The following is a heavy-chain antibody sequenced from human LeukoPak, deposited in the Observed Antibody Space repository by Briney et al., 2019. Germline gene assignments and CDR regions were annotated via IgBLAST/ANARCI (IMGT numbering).Heavy chain of an antibody. CDR2: IHRDGSGD. D-gene: IGHD1-14*01. J-gene: IGHJ4*02. CDR1: DFSFNNYN. Sequence: GGSLRLSCAPSDFSFNNYNIHWVRQAPGKGLDWVAFIHRDGSGDSYADSVRGRFAISRDRSKNTLYLQMNSLRVEDTAMYYCVKDLDRGTYAFDFWGQGTPVTVSS. V-gene: IGHV3-30*02. CDR3: VKDLDRGTYAFDF.